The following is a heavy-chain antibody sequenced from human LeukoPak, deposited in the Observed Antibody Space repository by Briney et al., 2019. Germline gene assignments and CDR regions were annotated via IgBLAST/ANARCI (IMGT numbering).Heavy chain of an antibody. V-gene: IGHV1-3*01. Sequence: GASVKVSCKASGYTFTTYPINWVRQAPGQGLEWMGWINAGNGNTKYSQKFQGRVTITRDTSASTAYMELSSLRSEDTAVYYCARDRRYYDFWSGYSVELPDYWGQGTLVTVSS. CDR2: INAGNGNT. J-gene: IGHJ4*02. D-gene: IGHD3-3*01. CDR3: ARDRRYYDFWSGYSVELPDY. CDR1: GYTFTTYP.